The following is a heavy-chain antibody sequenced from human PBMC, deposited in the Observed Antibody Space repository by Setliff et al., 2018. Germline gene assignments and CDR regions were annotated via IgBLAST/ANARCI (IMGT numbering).Heavy chain of an antibody. CDR3: AREGVYLGRAFDL. Sequence: PGGSLRLSCAASGYTSSSYAMTWVRQAPGKGLEWVSIISASSSYINYADSVKGRFTISRDNAKNSLYLQMNSLRAEDTALYFCAREGVYLGRAFDLWGQGTMVTVSS. CDR1: GYTSSSYA. D-gene: IGHD2-8*01. CDR2: ISASSSYI. V-gene: IGHV3-21*01. J-gene: IGHJ3*01.